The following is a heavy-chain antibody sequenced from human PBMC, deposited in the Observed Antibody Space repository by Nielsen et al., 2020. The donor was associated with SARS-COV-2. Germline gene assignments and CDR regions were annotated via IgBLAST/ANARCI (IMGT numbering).Heavy chain of an antibody. CDR2: IGSAGDT. CDR1: GFPFRRFE. D-gene: IGHD3-22*01. J-gene: IGHJ6*02. CDR3: VRGSGGYFPRMDV. V-gene: IGHV3-13*04. Sequence: GFLRPLLAALGFPFRRFELHWVRQPSGKGPQWVSAIGSAGDTYYPDSVKGRFTVSRDDAKNSLFLQMNNLTAGDAAMYYCVRGSGGYFPRMDVWGQGTTVTVSS.